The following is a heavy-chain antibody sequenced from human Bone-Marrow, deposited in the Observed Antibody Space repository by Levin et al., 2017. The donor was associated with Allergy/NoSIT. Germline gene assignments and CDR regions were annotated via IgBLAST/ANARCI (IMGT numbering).Heavy chain of an antibody. J-gene: IGHJ4*02. CDR2: ISSDGSTV. V-gene: IGHV3-48*03. Sequence: GGSLRLSCAASGFIFSSYEMNWVRQAPGKGLEWVSYISSDGSTVYYADSVRGRFTISRDNAKNSVFLQMNSLRADDTAVYYCWQTSQGGQGTLVTVSS. CDR1: GFIFSSYE. CDR3: WQTSQ.